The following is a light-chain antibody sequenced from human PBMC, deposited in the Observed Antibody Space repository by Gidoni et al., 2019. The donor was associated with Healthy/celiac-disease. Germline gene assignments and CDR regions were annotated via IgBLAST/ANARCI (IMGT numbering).Light chain of an antibody. Sequence: DIQMTQSPSALSASVGDRVTLTCQASQDISNYLNWYQQKPGKAPKLLIYDASNLETGVPSRFSGSGSGTDFTFTISSLQPEDIATYYCQQYDNLRITFXGXTKVEIK. CDR3: QQYDNLRIT. CDR2: DAS. CDR1: QDISNY. V-gene: IGKV1-33*01. J-gene: IGKJ4*01.